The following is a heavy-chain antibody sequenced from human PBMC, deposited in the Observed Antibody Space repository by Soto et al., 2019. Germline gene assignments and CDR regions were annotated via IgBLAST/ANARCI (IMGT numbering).Heavy chain of an antibody. CDR2: ISWNSGSI. CDR1: GFTFDDYA. Sequence: GGSLRLSCAASGFTFDDYAMHWVRQAPGKGLEWVSGISWNSGSIGYADSVKGRFTISRDNAKNSLYLQMNSLRAEDTALYYCAKGRDYYDSSGYFDYWGQGTLGTVSS. CDR3: AKGRDYYDSSGYFDY. V-gene: IGHV3-9*01. J-gene: IGHJ4*02. D-gene: IGHD3-22*01.